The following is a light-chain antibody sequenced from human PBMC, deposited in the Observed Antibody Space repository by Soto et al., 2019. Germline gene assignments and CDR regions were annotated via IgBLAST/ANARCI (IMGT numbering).Light chain of an antibody. CDR2: EVS. CDR3: SSYTVTNTQVV. CDR1: SSDVGAYNY. Sequence: QSALTQPASVSGSPGQSITISCTGTSSDVGAYNYVSWYQQHPGKAPKLMIYEVSNRPSGDSNRFSGSKSGNTASLTISGLQAEDEADYYCSSYTVTNTQVVFGGGTKVTVL. J-gene: IGLJ2*01. V-gene: IGLV2-14*01.